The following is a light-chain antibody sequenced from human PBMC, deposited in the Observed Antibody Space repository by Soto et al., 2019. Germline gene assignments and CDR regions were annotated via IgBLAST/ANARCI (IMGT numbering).Light chain of an antibody. V-gene: IGKV1-39*01. CDR1: QTITTW. CDR3: QQTYTAPRT. Sequence: DLRVPQSPPTLSASVGDRVTITCGASQTITTWMAWYQQKKGKPPKILIYAASSLPSGVPSRFSGSGSGTDFTLTISSLQPEDFATYYCQQTYTAPRTFGQGTKVDIK. J-gene: IGKJ1*01. CDR2: AAS.